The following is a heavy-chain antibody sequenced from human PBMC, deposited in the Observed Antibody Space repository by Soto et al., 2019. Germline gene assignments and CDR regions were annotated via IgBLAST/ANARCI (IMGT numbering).Heavy chain of an antibody. V-gene: IGHV4-59*12. D-gene: IGHD2-8*01. J-gene: IGHJ4*02. CDR3: ARELMTGIDY. Sequence: SETLSLTCTVSGGSISPYYWSWIRQPPGKGLEWIGYVYYSGNTNYNPSLESRVTISVDTSKNRFSLKLSSVTAADTAVYYCARELMTGIDYWGQGTLVTVSS. CDR1: GGSISPYY. CDR2: VYYSGNT.